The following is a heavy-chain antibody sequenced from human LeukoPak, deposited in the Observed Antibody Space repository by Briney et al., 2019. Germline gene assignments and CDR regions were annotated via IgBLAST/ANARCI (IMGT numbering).Heavy chain of an antibody. D-gene: IGHD5-18*01. V-gene: IGHV3-23*01. CDR1: AFTFRTYA. CDR3: AKGAASRGYTYVAN. CDR2: VSGSGGST. J-gene: IGHJ4*02. Sequence: GGSLRLSCAASAFTFRTYAMIWVRQAPGKGLEWVSTVSGSGGSTYYADSVKGRFTISRDNSNNTLYLQMNSLRAGDTAVYYCAKGAASRGYTYVANWGQGTLVTVSS.